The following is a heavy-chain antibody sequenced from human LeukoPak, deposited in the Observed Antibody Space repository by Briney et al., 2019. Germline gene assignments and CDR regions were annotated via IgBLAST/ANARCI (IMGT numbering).Heavy chain of an antibody. Sequence: GGSLRLSCAASGFTFSSYWMSWVRQAPGKGLEWVASISISGTYIDYADSVKGRFTISRDNAKNSVYLQMNSLRVDDTAVYYCARERFHGSGAPKFDYWGQGTLVTVSS. V-gene: IGHV3-21*06. CDR1: GFTFSSYW. CDR2: ISISGTYI. J-gene: IGHJ4*02. D-gene: IGHD3-10*01. CDR3: ARERFHGSGAPKFDY.